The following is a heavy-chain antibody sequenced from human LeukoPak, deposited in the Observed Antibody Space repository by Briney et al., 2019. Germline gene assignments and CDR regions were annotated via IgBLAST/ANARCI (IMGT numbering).Heavy chain of an antibody. CDR2: INHSGST. CDR1: GGSFSGYY. Sequence: PSETLSLTCAVYGGSFSGYYWSWIRQPQGKGLEWIGEINHSGSTNYNPSLKSRVTISVDTSKNQFSLKLSSVTAADTAVHYCARGRGGSGSYYYYYYGIDVWGQGTTVTVSS. CDR3: ARGRGGSGSYYYYYYGIDV. V-gene: IGHV4-34*01. J-gene: IGHJ6*02. D-gene: IGHD3-10*01.